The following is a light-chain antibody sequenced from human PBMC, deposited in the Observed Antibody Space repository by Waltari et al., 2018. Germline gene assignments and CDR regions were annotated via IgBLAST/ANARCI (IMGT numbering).Light chain of an antibody. CDR2: GNS. CDR1: SSNIGAGYD. Sequence: QSVLTQPPSVSGAPGQRVTISCTGSSSNIGAGYDVHWYQQLPGTAPKLVIYGNSNRPAGVPDRCSGSKSGTSASLAITGLQAEDEADYYCQSYDSSLSEVFGGGTKLTVL. J-gene: IGLJ3*02. CDR3: QSYDSSLSEV. V-gene: IGLV1-40*01.